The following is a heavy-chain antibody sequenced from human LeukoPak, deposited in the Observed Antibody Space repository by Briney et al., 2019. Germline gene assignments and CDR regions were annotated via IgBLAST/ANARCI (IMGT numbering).Heavy chain of an antibody. V-gene: IGHV4-34*01. D-gene: IGHD6-13*01. J-gene: IGHJ4*02. CDR1: GGSFSGYY. Sequence: SETLSLTCAVYGGSFSGYYWSWIRQPPGKGLEWIGEINHSGSTNYNPSLKSRVTISVDTSKNQFSLKLSSVTAADTAVYYCARTPFIAAAGTFDYWGQGTLVTVSS. CDR3: ARTPFIAAAGTFDY. CDR2: INHSGST.